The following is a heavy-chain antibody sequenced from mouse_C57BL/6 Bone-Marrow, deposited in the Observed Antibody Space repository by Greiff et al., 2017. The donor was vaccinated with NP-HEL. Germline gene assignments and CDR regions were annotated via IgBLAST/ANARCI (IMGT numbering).Heavy chain of an antibody. J-gene: IGHJ4*01. Sequence: QVQLQQPGAELVKPGASVKVSCKASGYTFTSYWMHWVKQRPGQGLEWIGRIHPSDSDTNYNQKFKGKATLTVDKSSSTAYMQLSSLTSEDSAVYYCASITTVVATDYYAMDYWGQGTSVTVSS. CDR2: IHPSDSDT. CDR3: ASITTVVATDYYAMDY. CDR1: GYTFTSYW. V-gene: IGHV1-74*01. D-gene: IGHD1-1*01.